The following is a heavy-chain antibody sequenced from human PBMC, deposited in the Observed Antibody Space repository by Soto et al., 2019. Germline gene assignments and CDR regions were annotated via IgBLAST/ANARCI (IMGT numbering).Heavy chain of an antibody. CDR2: FDPEDGET. J-gene: IGHJ6*02. CDR3: ATDVGGRGAAAHRYYYGMDV. V-gene: IGHV1-24*01. D-gene: IGHD6-13*01. CDR1: GYTLTELS. Sequence: QVQLVQSGAEVKKPGASVKVSCKVSGYTLTELSMHWVRQAPGKGLEWMGGFDPEDGETIYAQKFQGRVTMTEDTSRDTAYMELISLRSEDTAVYYWATDVGGRGAAAHRYYYGMDVWGQGTTVTVS.